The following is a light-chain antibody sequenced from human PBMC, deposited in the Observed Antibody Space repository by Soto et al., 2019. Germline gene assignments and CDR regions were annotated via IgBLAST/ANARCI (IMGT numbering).Light chain of an antibody. CDR1: QRVSTY. CDR3: QQRDKWPPYT. Sequence: EIVLTQSPATLSLSPGERATLSCRASQRVSTYVAWYQQKPGQAPRLLIYDGSKRATGIPARFSGSGSGTDFTLTISSLEPADFAAYYCQQRDKWPPYTFGQGTKLEI. J-gene: IGKJ2*01. V-gene: IGKV3-11*01. CDR2: DGS.